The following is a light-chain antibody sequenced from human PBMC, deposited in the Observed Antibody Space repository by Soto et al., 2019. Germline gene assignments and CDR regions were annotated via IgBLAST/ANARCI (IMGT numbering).Light chain of an antibody. Sequence: DIQMTQSPSSLSASLGDRVTITCRASQGIGVYLAWFQQKPGKVPKLLIYAASALQSGVPSRFSGSGSETDFTLTISSLQPEDIATYYCQKYNSTPLTFGGGTKVDIK. CDR1: QGIGVY. CDR2: AAS. CDR3: QKYNSTPLT. J-gene: IGKJ4*01. V-gene: IGKV1-27*01.